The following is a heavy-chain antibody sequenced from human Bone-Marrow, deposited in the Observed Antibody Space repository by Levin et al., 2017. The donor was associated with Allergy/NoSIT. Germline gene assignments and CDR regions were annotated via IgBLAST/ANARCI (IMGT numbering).Heavy chain of an antibody. D-gene: IGHD5-18*01. CDR3: ARPLREYNYGLFER. J-gene: IGHJ4*02. Sequence: PSETLSLTCTVSGASISSSNYYWGWIRQPPGKGLEWIGSMYHSGSTDFNPSLESRVTLSVDTSKNQFSLKLRSVTAAATAVYYCARPLREYNYGLFERWGQGALVTVSS. CDR1: GASISSSNYY. V-gene: IGHV4-39*01. CDR2: MYHSGST.